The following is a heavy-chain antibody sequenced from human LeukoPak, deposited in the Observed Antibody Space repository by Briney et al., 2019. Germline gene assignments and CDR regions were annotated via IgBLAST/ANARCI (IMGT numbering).Heavy chain of an antibody. CDR3: ARDSDYSNSWYYFDY. J-gene: IGHJ4*02. CDR1: GGSFSGYY. Sequence: SETLSLTXAVYGGSFSGYYWSWIRQPPGKGLEWIGYIYYSGSTYYNPSLKSRVTISVDTSKNQFSLKLSSVTAADTAVYYCARDSDYSNSWYYFDYWGQGTLVTVSS. CDR2: IYYSGST. D-gene: IGHD4-11*01. V-gene: IGHV4-30-4*08.